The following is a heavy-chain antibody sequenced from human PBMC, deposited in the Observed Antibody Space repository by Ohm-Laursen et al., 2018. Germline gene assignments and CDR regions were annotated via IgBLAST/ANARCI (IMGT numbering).Heavy chain of an antibody. D-gene: IGHD2-15*01. CDR2: ISAYNGNT. CDR1: GYTFTSYG. J-gene: IGHJ6*02. V-gene: IGHV1-18*01. Sequence: ASVKVSCKSSGYTFTSYGISWVRQAPGQGLEWMGWISAYNGNTNYAQKLQGRVTMTTDTSTSTAYMEPRSLRSDDTAVYYCARDLYCSGGSCYFQGVYYYYGMDVWGQGTTVTVSS. CDR3: ARDLYCSGGSCYFQGVYYYYGMDV.